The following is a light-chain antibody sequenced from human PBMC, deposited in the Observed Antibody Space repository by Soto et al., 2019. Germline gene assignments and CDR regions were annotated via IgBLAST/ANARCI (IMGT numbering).Light chain of an antibody. CDR2: AAS. Sequence: DIQMTQSPSSLSASVGDRVTITCRASQSISSYLNWYQQKPGKVPKLLIYAASSLQSGVPSRFSGSGSGTEFTLTISSLQPEDFATYYCQQSYSTPPTFGQGTKVEIK. V-gene: IGKV1-39*01. CDR1: QSISSY. J-gene: IGKJ1*01. CDR3: QQSYSTPPT.